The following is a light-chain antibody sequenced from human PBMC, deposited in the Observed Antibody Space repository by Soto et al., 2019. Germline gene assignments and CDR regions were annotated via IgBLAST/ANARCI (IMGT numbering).Light chain of an antibody. Sequence: EIVLTQSPGPLSLSPGERATLSCRASQSVSSSYLAWYQQKPGQAPRFLIYGASNRATGIPDRFSGSGSGTDFTLTISRLEPEDFAVYYCQQYGSSPLTFGGGTKVEIK. CDR2: GAS. CDR3: QQYGSSPLT. J-gene: IGKJ4*01. CDR1: QSVSSSY. V-gene: IGKV3-20*01.